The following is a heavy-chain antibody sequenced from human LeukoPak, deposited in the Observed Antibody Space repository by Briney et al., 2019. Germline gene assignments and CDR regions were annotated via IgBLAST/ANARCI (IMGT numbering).Heavy chain of an antibody. D-gene: IGHD3-10*01. CDR3: ARGGSSRGDRFDY. CDR2: IIPIFGTA. V-gene: IGHV1-69*05. CDR1: GGTFSSYA. J-gene: IGHJ4*02. Sequence: SVKVSCKASGGTFSSYAISWVRQAPGQGLEWMGRIIPIFGTANYAQKSQGRVTITTDESTSTAYMELTRLRSEDTAVYYCARGGSSRGDRFDYWGQGTLVTVSS.